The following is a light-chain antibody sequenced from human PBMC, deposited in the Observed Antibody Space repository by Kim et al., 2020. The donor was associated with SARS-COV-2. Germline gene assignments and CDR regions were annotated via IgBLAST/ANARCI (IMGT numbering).Light chain of an antibody. CDR2: DAS. CDR3: QQYDTDPNT. CDR1: QSISIW. Sequence: SASVGDRVPLTGRSSQSISIWLAWYQQKPGKAPNLLIYDASSLESGAPSRFSGRGSGTEFTLTISSLQPDDFATYYCQQYDTDPNTFGQGTKLEI. V-gene: IGKV1-5*01. J-gene: IGKJ2*01.